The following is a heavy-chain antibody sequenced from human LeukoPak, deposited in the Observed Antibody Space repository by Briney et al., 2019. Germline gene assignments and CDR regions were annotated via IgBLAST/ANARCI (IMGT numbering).Heavy chain of an antibody. J-gene: IGHJ3*02. CDR2: IKQDGSEK. Sequence: PGGSLRLSCAASGFTFSSYWMSWVRQAPGKGLEWVANIKQDGSEKYYVDSVKGRFTISRDNAKNSLYLQMNSLRAEDTAVYYCARDPQKWELLDAFDIWGQGTMVTVSS. CDR1: GFTFSSYW. V-gene: IGHV3-7*01. CDR3: ARDPQKWELLDAFDI. D-gene: IGHD1-26*01.